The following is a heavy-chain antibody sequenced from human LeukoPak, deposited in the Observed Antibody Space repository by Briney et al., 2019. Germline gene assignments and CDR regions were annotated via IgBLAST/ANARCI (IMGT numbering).Heavy chain of an antibody. Sequence: SQTLSHTCTVSGGSISSGDYYWSWIRQPPGKGQEWIGYIYYSGSTYYNPSLKSRVTISVDTSKNQFSLKLSSVTAADTAVYYCARDRDIVVVPAAQNWGQGTLVTVSS. V-gene: IGHV4-30-4*08. CDR2: IYYSGST. D-gene: IGHD2-2*01. CDR1: GGSISSGDYY. J-gene: IGHJ4*02. CDR3: ARDRDIVVVPAAQN.